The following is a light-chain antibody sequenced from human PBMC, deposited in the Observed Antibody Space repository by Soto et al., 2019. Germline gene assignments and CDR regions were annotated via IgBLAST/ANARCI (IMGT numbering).Light chain of an antibody. J-gene: IGLJ1*01. V-gene: IGLV2-11*01. CDR2: VVT. Sequence: QSVLTQPRSVSGSPGQSVTISCTGTSIDVGDSDFVSWYQQHPGKAPKLMIYVVTKRPSGVPDRFSGSKSGNTASLTISGLQDDDEAHYYCSSFAATHTYIFGAGTKANV. CDR3: SSFAATHTYI. CDR1: SIDVGDSDF.